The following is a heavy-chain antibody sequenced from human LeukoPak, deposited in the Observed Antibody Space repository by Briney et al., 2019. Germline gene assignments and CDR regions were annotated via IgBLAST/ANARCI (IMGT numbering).Heavy chain of an antibody. D-gene: IGHD6-19*01. V-gene: IGHV3-23*01. CDR3: AKGSGWYV. CDR1: GFTFSSSS. Sequence: GGSLRLSCAASGFTFSSSSMNWVRQAPGKGLEWVSVISGSGGSTDYADFVKGRFTISRDNSKNTLYLQMNSLRAEDTAVYYCAKGSGWYVWGQGTLVTVSS. CDR2: ISGSGGST. J-gene: IGHJ4*02.